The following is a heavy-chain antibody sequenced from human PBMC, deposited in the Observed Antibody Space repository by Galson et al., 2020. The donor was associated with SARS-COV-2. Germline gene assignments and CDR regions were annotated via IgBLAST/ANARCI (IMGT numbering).Heavy chain of an antibody. Sequence: QAGGSLRLSCAASGFTFSSYWMHWVRQAPGKGLVWVSRINSDGSSTSYADSVKGRFTISRDNAKNTLYLQMNSVRAGDTAVYYCASPSPYYDILTGYLPIFDYWGQGTLVTGSS. V-gene: IGHV3-74*01. D-gene: IGHD3-9*01. CDR2: INSDGSST. CDR3: ASPSPYYDILTGYLPIFDY. J-gene: IGHJ4*02. CDR1: GFTFSSYW.